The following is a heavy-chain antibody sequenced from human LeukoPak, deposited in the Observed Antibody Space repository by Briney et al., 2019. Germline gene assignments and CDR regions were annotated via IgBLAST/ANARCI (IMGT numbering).Heavy chain of an antibody. CDR2: IYYSGST. CDR3: ARDDYGGNSPYYYYMDV. CDR1: GGSISSYY. Sequence: PSETLSLTCTVSGGSISSYYWSWIQQPPGKGLEWIGYIYYSGSTNYNPSLKSRVTISVDTSKNQFSLKLSSVAAADTAVYYCARDDYGGNSPYYYYMDVWGKGTTVTVSS. V-gene: IGHV4-59*01. D-gene: IGHD4-23*01. J-gene: IGHJ6*03.